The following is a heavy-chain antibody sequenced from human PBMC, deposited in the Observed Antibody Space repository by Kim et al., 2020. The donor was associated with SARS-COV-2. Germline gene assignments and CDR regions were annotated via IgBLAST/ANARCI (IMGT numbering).Heavy chain of an antibody. CDR1: GFTFSDYY. D-gene: IGHD3-10*01. CDR3: ARDLQWGSGSGNPVGGY. CDR2: IGSSGSIT. V-gene: IGHV3-11*01. Sequence: GGSLRLSCAASGFTFSDYYMSWIRQAPGKGLEWVSYIGSSGSITYYADSVRGRVTISRDNTKNSLYLQMNSLRVEDTAIYYCARDLQWGSGSGNPVGGYWGQGTLVTVSS. J-gene: IGHJ4*02.